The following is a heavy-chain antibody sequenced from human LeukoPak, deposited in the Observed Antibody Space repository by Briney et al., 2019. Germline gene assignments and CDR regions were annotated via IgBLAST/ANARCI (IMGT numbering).Heavy chain of an antibody. CDR1: GYTFTSYY. CDR3: ARDPGTAYYYDSSGYYVDI. J-gene: IGHJ3*02. D-gene: IGHD3-22*01. Sequence: ASVKVSCKASGYTFTSYYMHWVRQAPGQGLEWMGIINPSGGSTSYAQKFQGRVTMTRDTSTSTVYMELSSLRSEDTAVYYCARDPGTAYYYDSSGYYVDIWGQGTMVTVSS. V-gene: IGHV1-46*01. CDR2: INPSGGST.